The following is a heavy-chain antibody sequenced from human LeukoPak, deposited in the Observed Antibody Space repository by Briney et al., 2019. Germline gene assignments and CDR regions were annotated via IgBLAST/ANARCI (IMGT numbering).Heavy chain of an antibody. J-gene: IGHJ3*02. CDR2: MSGGGDIT. V-gene: IGHV3-23*01. CDR3: AKEDFGGGAVDI. CDR1: GFTFSSYA. D-gene: IGHD3-3*01. Sequence: GGSLRLSCAASGFTFSSYAMSWVRQAPGKGLEWVSCMSGGGDITYYADSVGGRFTISRDNSKTSLYLEMNRRRAEDTAVYYGAKEDFGGGAVDIWGQRTMVTVSS.